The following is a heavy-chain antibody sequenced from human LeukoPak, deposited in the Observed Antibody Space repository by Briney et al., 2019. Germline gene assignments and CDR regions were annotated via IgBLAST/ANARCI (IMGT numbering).Heavy chain of an antibody. V-gene: IGHV4-59*01. J-gene: IGHJ6*03. CDR2: IFYSGST. D-gene: IGHD2-15*01. Sequence: PSETLSLPHTVSGGSISSYCWSWMRQPPPKGLEGIGYIFYSGSTNHNPSLTSRVTISVDTSKNQFSLKLSSVCAADTAVYYCARSSRLRRWQLPSPKPSCCYYMDVWGKGTTVTVSS. CDR1: GGSISSYC. CDR3: ARSSRLRRWQLPSPKPSCCYYMDV.